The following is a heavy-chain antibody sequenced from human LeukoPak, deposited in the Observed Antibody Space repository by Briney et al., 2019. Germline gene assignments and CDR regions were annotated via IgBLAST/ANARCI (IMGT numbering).Heavy chain of an antibody. Sequence: PGGSLRLSCAACGFTFSSYDMHWVRQATGKDLEWVSAIGTAGDTYYPGSVKGQFTISRENAKNSLYLQINSLRAGDTAVYYCARVVDSGLRFLEWLCGPYYMDVWGKGTTVTVSS. CDR2: IGTAGDT. CDR3: ARVVDSGLRFLEWLCGPYYMDV. CDR1: GFTFSSYD. D-gene: IGHD3-3*01. J-gene: IGHJ6*03. V-gene: IGHV3-13*03.